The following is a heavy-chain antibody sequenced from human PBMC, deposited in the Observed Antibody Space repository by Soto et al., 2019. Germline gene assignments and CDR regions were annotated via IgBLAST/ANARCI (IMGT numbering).Heavy chain of an antibody. J-gene: IGHJ4*02. Sequence: HLLESGGGLVQPGGSLRLSCVASGYTFTSHAMTWVRQAPGKGLEWVSSISERGDGTYYADSVKGRFTISRDNSKNTLLLQMNSLGAEDTAVYYCAKDSNKYSSSLRGRYFDYWGQGIGVTVSS. V-gene: IGHV3-23*01. CDR1: GYTFTSHA. D-gene: IGHD4-4*01. CDR3: AKDSNKYSSSLRGRYFDY. CDR2: ISERGDGT.